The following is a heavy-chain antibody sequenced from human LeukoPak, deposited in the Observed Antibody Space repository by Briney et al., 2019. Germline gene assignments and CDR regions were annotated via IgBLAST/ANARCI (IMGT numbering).Heavy chain of an antibody. CDR1: GFTFSSYG. CDR2: IWYDGSNK. V-gene: IGHV3-33*06. J-gene: IGHJ4*02. Sequence: GGSLRLSCAASGFTFSSYGMHWVRQAPGKGLEWVAVIWYDGSNKYYADSVKGRFTISRDNSKNTLYLQMNSLRAEDTAVFYCAKSLFAVAGGYYFDYWGQGSLVTVSS. CDR3: AKSLFAVAGGYYFDY. D-gene: IGHD6-19*01.